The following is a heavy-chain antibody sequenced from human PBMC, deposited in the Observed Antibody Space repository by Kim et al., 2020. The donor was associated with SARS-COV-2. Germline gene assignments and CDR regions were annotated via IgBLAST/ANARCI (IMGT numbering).Heavy chain of an antibody. Sequence: GESLKISCKGSGYSFTSYWIGWVRQMPGKSLEWMGIIYPGDSDTRYSPSFQGQVTISADKSISTAYLQWSSLKASDTAMYYCARHLLYGGNSGYYYGMDVWGQGTTVTVSS. CDR3: ARHLLYGGNSGYYYGMDV. CDR1: GYSFTSYW. V-gene: IGHV5-51*01. J-gene: IGHJ6*02. CDR2: IYPGDSDT. D-gene: IGHD2-21*02.